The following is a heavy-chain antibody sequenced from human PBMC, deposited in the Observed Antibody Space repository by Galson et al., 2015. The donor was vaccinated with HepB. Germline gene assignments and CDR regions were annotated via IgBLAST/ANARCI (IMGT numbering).Heavy chain of an antibody. J-gene: IGHJ4*02. Sequence: TLSLTCTVSGDSISISSWHWGWIREPPGKGLEWIGSIYYSGSTYYNPSLKSRVTISMDAPKNQFSLKLNSVTAADTAVYYCARDSSWIQLWRRSYYFDYWGQGTLVTVSS. CDR2: IYYSGST. D-gene: IGHD5-18*01. CDR3: ARDSSWIQLWRRSYYFDY. V-gene: IGHV4-39*02. CDR1: GDSISISSWH.